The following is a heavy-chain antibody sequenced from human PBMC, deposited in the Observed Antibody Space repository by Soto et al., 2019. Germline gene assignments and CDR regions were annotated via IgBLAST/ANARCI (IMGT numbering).Heavy chain of an antibody. J-gene: IGHJ5*02. Sequence: SETLSLTCAVSGGSISSGGYSWSWIRQPPGKGLEWIGYIYHSGSTYYNPSLKSRVTISVDRSKNQFSLKLSSVTAADTAVYYCARGYDSSGYYWNWFDPWGQGTLVT. CDR3: ARGYDSSGYYWNWFDP. D-gene: IGHD3-22*01. V-gene: IGHV4-30-2*01. CDR1: GGSISSGGYS. CDR2: IYHSGST.